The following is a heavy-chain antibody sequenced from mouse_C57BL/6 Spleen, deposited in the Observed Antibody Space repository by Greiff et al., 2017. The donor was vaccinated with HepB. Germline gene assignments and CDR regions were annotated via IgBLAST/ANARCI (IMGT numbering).Heavy chain of an antibody. J-gene: IGHJ4*01. CDR2: INPSNGGT. V-gene: IGHV1-53*01. CDR3: ARLGDYPYYYAMDY. D-gene: IGHD2-4*01. Sequence: VKLVESGTELVKPGASVKLSCKASGYTFTSYWMHWVKQRPGQGLEWIGNINPSNGGTNYNEKFKSKATLTVDKSSSTAYMQLSSLTSEDSAVYYCARLGDYPYYYAMDYWGQGTSVTVSS. CDR1: GYTFTSYW.